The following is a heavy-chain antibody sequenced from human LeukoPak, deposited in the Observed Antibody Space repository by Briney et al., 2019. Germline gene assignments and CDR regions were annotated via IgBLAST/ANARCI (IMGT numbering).Heavy chain of an antibody. CDR3: ARDYYDSSGPNWFDP. J-gene: IGHJ5*02. CDR1: GFTVSSNY. D-gene: IGHD3-22*01. CDR2: IYSGGST. V-gene: IGHV3-53*01. Sequence: GGSLRLSCAAPGFTVSSNYMSWVRQAPGKGLEWVSVIYSGGSTYYADSVKGRFTISRDNSKNTLYLQMNSLRAEDTAVYYCARDYYDSSGPNWFDPWGQGTLVTVSS.